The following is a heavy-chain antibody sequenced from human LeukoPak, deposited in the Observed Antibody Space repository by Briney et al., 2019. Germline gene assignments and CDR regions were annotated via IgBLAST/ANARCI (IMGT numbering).Heavy chain of an antibody. CDR1: GVSINDADSS. CDR3: ARGARRDYFDY. CDR2: MYHSGAT. V-gene: IGHV4-30-2*01. J-gene: IGHJ4*02. Sequence: SETLSLTCAVSGVSINDADSSWTWIRQPPGKGLEWVGYMYHSGATYYKPSLKSRVTTSVDGSKNQFSLQLTSVTAADTAVYYCARGARRDYFDYWGQGLLVTVSS.